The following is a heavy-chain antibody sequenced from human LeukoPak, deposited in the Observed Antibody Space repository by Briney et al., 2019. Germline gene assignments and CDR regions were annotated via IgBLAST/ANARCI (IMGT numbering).Heavy chain of an antibody. CDR2: IIPILGIA. CDR1: GYTFTGYY. J-gene: IGHJ4*02. Sequence: SVKVSCKVSGYTFTGYYMHWVRQAPGQGLEWTGRIIPILGIANYAQKFQGRVTITADKSTSTAYMELSSLRSEDTAVYYCARADVDTAMASDYWGQGTLVTVSS. D-gene: IGHD5-18*01. CDR3: ARADVDTAMASDY. V-gene: IGHV1-69*04.